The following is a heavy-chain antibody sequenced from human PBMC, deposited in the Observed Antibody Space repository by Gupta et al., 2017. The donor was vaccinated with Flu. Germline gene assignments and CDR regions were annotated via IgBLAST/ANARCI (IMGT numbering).Heavy chain of an antibody. CDR1: GYTFSSYS. CDR2: ISSSSSYI. V-gene: IGHV3-21*01. D-gene: IGHD1-26*01. CDR3: ARAWEARGYFDY. J-gene: IGHJ4*02. Sequence: EVQLVESGGGLVKPGGSLKLSCVASGYTFSSYSVNWVRQAPGKGLEWVSFISSSSSYIDYADSVKGRFTISRDNAKNSLYLQMNNLRAEDTAVYYCARAWEARGYFDYWGQGSLVTVSS.